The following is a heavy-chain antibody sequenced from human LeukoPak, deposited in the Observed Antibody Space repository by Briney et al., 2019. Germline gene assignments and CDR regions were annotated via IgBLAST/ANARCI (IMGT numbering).Heavy chain of an antibody. CDR2: ICISGSTI. V-gene: IGHV3-11*01. CDR3: ARDHFYDDISGYTHWFDP. CDR1: VFTFSDYY. Sequence: GGSLRLSRAASVFTFSDYYMRWIRQPPAKGLEGVSYICISGSTIYYAVSVKGRFTISRDNAKNSLYLQMNSLRAEETAGYYCARDHFYDDISGYTHWFDPWGQGTLVTVSS. J-gene: IGHJ5*02. D-gene: IGHD3-22*01.